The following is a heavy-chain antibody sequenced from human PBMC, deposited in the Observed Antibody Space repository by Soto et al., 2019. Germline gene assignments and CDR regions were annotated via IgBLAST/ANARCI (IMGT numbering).Heavy chain of an antibody. CDR2: IKEDGSEK. V-gene: IGHV3-7*03. D-gene: IGHD5-12*01. CDR1: GFTFDHYW. Sequence: EVQLVESGGGLVQPGESLRLSCAASGFTFDHYWMTWVRQAPGKGLEWVANIKEDGSEKNYVDSVKGRFTISRDNAKNSLYLQMNSLRAEDTATYYCARCGSENDYWGQGNLVTVSS. CDR3: ARCGSENDY. J-gene: IGHJ4*02.